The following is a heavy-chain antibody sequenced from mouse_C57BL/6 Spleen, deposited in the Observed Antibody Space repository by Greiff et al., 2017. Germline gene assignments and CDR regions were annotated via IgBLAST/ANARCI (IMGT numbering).Heavy chain of an antibody. J-gene: IGHJ2*01. D-gene: IGHD2-1*01. CDR3: ARSFYYGNSYYFDY. Sequence: VQLQQSGAELVRPGTSVKMSCKASGYTFTNYWIGWAKQRPGHGLEWIGDIYPGGGYTNYNEKFKGKATLTADKSSSTAYMQFSSLTSEDSAIYSWARSFYYGNSYYFDYWAQGTTLPVSS. CDR2: IYPGGGYT. CDR1: GYTFTNYW. V-gene: IGHV1-63*01.